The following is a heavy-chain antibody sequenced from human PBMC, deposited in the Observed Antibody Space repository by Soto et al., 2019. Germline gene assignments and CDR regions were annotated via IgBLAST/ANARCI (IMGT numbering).Heavy chain of an antibody. D-gene: IGHD6-19*01. CDR3: ARGGAGAVAVVGFDY. CDR2: IIPIFGTA. CDR1: GGTFSSYA. V-gene: IGHV1-69*12. J-gene: IGHJ4*02. Sequence: QVQLVQSGAEVKKPGSSVKVSCKASGGTFSSYAISWVRQAPGQGLEWMGGIIPIFGTANYAQKFQGRVTITADESTSRANMELSRLRSEDTAVYYCARGGAGAVAVVGFDYWGQGTLVTVSS.